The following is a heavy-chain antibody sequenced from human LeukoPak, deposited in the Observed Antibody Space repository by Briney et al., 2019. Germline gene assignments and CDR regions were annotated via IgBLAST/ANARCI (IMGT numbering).Heavy chain of an antibody. CDR3: AGEYSGSYRFGY. D-gene: IGHD6-25*01. CDR2: ISNSGST. J-gene: IGHJ4*02. V-gene: IGHV4-59*12. CDR1: GASISSYY. Sequence: SETLSLTCSVSGASISSYYWSWMRQPPGKGLEWIGYISNSGSTNYNPSLKSRVTISVDRSKNQFSLDLSSVTAADTAVYYCAGEYSGSYRFGYWGQGTLVTVSS.